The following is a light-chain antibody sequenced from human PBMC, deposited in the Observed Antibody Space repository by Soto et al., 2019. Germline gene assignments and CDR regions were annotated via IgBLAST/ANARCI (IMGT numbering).Light chain of an antibody. CDR1: QSISSY. V-gene: IGKV1-39*01. Sequence: DIQMTQSPSSLSASVGDRVTITCRASQSISSYLNWYQQKPGQAPKLLIYATSSLQSGVPSRFSGSGSGADFTLTISSLHPEDFATYYCQQSYSTPITVGRGTRLEIK. J-gene: IGKJ5*01. CDR3: QQSYSTPIT. CDR2: ATS.